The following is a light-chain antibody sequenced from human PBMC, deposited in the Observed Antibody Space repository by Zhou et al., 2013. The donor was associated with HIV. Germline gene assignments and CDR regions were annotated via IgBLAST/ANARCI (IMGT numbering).Light chain of an antibody. Sequence: DIVMTQSPLSLPVTPGEPASISCRSSQSLLYGNGYNYLNWYLQKPGQSPHLLIYLGSNRAAGVPDRFRGSGSGTDFTLKISRVEAEDVGVYYCMQALQAPPTFGQGTKVKSN. CDR2: LGS. V-gene: IGKV2-28*01. J-gene: IGKJ1*01. CDR1: QSLLYGNGYNY. CDR3: MQALQAPPT.